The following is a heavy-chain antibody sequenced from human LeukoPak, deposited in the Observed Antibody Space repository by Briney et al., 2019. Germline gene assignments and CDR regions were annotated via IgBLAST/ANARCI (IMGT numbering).Heavy chain of an antibody. V-gene: IGHV3-30*02. Sequence: GGSLRLSCAASGFSFSSYGMHWVRQAPGKGLEWVAFIWYDGGNKYYADSVKGRFTISRDNSKNTLYLQINSLRAEDTAVYYCAKKSGGSYCIDYWGQGTLVTVSS. J-gene: IGHJ4*02. CDR1: GFSFSSYG. D-gene: IGHD1-26*01. CDR2: IWYDGGNK. CDR3: AKKSGGSYCIDY.